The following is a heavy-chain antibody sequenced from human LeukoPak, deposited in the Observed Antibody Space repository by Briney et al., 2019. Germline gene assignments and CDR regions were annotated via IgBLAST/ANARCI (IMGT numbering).Heavy chain of an antibody. D-gene: IGHD2-15*01. V-gene: IGHV3-49*03. Sequence: GGSLRLSCTASRFTFSDYAMSWFRQAPGKGLEWVGFIRSRDYGGTTDYAASVKGRFSISRDDSKRIAYLQMNSLKTEDTAVYYCTRGAGCSGGSCYPIDYWGPGTLVTVSS. CDR1: RFTFSDYA. CDR3: TRGAGCSGGSCYPIDY. J-gene: IGHJ4*02. CDR2: IRSRDYGGTT.